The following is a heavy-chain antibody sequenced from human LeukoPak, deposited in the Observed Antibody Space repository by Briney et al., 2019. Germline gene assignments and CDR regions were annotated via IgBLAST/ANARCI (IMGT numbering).Heavy chain of an antibody. D-gene: IGHD1-26*01. CDR2: ISSSSSTI. CDR3: ARKGRSSGSYEGFDY. V-gene: IGHV3-48*01. Sequence: PGGSLRLSCAASGFTFSSYSMNWVRQAPGKGLEWVSYISSSSSTIYYADSVKGRFTISRDNAKNSLYLQMNSLRAEDTAVYYCARKGRSSGSYEGFDYWGQGTLVTVSS. CDR1: GFTFSSYS. J-gene: IGHJ4*02.